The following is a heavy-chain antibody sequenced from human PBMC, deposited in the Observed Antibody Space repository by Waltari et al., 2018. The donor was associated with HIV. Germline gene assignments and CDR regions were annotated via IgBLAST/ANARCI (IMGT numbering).Heavy chain of an antibody. CDR3: ARGKRATVGSFSWFEP. CDR2: INHSGST. D-gene: IGHD4-4*01. CDR1: GGSFSGYY. V-gene: IGHV4-34*01. Sequence: QVQLQQWGAGLLKPSETLSLTCAVYGGSFSGYYWSWIRQPPGKGLEWIGEINHSGSTNYNPTLKSRVTISVDTSKNQFSLKLTSVTAADTAVYYCARGKRATVGSFSWFEPWGQGTLVTVSS. J-gene: IGHJ5*02.